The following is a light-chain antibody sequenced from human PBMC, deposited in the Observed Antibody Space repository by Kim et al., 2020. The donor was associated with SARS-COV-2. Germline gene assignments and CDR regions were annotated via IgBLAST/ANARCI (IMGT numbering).Light chain of an antibody. J-gene: IGLJ2*01. V-gene: IGLV3-19*01. CDR1: SLRSYY. CDR3: NSRDSSGHRGVV. Sequence: LGQTVRITCQGDSLRSYYASWYQQKPGQAPVLVIYGKNNRPSGIPDRFSGSSSGNTASLTITGAQAEDEADYYCNSRDSSGHRGVVFGGGTQLTVL. CDR2: GKN.